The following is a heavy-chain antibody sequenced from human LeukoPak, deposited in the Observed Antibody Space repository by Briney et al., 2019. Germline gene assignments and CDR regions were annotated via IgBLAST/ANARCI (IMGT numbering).Heavy chain of an antibody. J-gene: IGHJ4*02. CDR2: ISAYNGNT. Sequence: GASVKVSCKASGYTFTSYGISWVRQAPGQGLEWMGWISAYNGNTNYAQKLQGRVTMTTNTSTSTAYMELRSLRYDDTAVYYCARDHELGYCSGGSCYLSDYWGQGTLVTVSS. D-gene: IGHD2-15*01. CDR1: GYTFTSYG. CDR3: ARDHELGYCSGGSCYLSDY. V-gene: IGHV1-18*01.